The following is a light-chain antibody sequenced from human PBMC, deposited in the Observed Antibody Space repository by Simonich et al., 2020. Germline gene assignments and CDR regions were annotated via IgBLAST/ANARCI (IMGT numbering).Light chain of an antibody. V-gene: IGKV1-39*01. CDR2: AAS. CDR1: QSISSY. CDR3: QQSYSTQWT. Sequence: DIQMPQSPSSLSASVVDRVTITSQASQSISSYLNWHQQKPGKAPKLLINAASSLQSGVPSRLSGSGSGTDFTITISSLQPEDFATYYCQQSYSTQWTFGQGTKVEIK. J-gene: IGKJ1*01.